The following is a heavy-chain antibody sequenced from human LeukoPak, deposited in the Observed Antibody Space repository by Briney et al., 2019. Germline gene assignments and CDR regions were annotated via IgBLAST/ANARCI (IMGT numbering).Heavy chain of an antibody. J-gene: IGHJ4*02. V-gene: IGHV3-30*03. CDR2: ISYDGSNK. CDR1: GFTFSSYG. Sequence: GRSLRLSCAASGFTFSSYGMHWVRQAPGKGLEWVAVISYDGSNKYYADSVKGRFTISRDNSKNTLYLQMNSLRAEDTAVYYCARDPCGGDCYPDYWGQGTLVTVSS. CDR3: ARDPCGGDCYPDY. D-gene: IGHD2-21*02.